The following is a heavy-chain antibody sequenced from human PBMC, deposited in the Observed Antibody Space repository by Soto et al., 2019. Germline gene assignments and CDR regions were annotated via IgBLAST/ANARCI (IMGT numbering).Heavy chain of an antibody. J-gene: IGHJ6*02. V-gene: IGHV1-18*04. Sequence: ASVKVSCKASGHTFTSYGISWVRQAPGQGLEWMGWISAYNGNTNYAQKLQGRVTMTTDTSTSTAYMELRSLRSDDTAVYYCAVRYYYDSSGARPEGRYYYYGMDVWGQGTTVTVSS. D-gene: IGHD3-22*01. CDR3: AVRYYYDSSGARPEGRYYYYGMDV. CDR2: ISAYNGNT. CDR1: GHTFTSYG.